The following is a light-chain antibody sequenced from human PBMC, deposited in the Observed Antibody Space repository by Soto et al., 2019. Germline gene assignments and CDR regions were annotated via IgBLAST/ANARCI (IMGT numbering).Light chain of an antibody. V-gene: IGKV3-15*01. CDR3: QQYNNWWT. CDR1: QSVDSTY. Sequence: EIVLKPSPGTLSLYKGERATLSCRASQSVDSTYLAWYQQKPGHAPRLLIYGASTRATGFPARLSGSGSGTEFTLTISSLQSEDFSVYCCQQYNNWWTFGQGTKVEIK. J-gene: IGKJ1*01. CDR2: GAS.